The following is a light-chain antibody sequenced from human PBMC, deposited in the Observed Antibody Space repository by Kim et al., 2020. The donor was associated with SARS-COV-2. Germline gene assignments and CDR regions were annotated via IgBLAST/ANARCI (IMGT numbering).Light chain of an antibody. J-gene: IGKJ2*01. CDR3: QRYADLPYS. Sequence: DIQMTQSPSSLSASVGDRVTLTCQASQDITNYLNWYQQKPGKAPNLLIHETSNVETGVPSRFSGSGSGTHFPFPIGGLQPENFATYYGQRYADLPYSLGQGTRL. V-gene: IGKV1-33*01. CDR2: ETS. CDR1: QDITNY.